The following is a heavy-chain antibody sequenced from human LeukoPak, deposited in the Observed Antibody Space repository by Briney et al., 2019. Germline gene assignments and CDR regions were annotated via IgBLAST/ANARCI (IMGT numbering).Heavy chain of an antibody. D-gene: IGHD6-6*01. Sequence: PGGSLRLSCAASGVTFSSYSMNWVRQAPGKGLEWVTSISSTGGSIYYADSVKGLFTISRDNAKNSLDLQMNSLRAEDTAVYYCSSIAGRRAFDYWGQGTLVTVSS. V-gene: IGHV3-21*01. CDR1: GVTFSSYS. J-gene: IGHJ4*02. CDR2: ISSTGGSI. CDR3: SSIAGRRAFDY.